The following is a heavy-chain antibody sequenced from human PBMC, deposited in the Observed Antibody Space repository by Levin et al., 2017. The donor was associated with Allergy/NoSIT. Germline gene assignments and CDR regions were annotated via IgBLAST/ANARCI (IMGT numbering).Heavy chain of an antibody. D-gene: IGHD2/OR15-2a*01. V-gene: IGHV6-1*01. CDR2: IYYRSKWYN. J-gene: IGHJ4*02. Sequence: SETLSLTCAISGDSVSSNSAGWNWIRQSPSRGLEWLGRIYYRSKWYNDYAESVKSRITINPDTSKNQFSLQLNSVTPEDTAVYYCSRDLRGDYFYFDYWGQGTLVTVSS. CDR1: GDSVSSNSAG. CDR3: SRDLRGDYFYFDY.